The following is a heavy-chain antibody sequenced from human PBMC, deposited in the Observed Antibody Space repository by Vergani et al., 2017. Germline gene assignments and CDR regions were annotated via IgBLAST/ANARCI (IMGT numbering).Heavy chain of an antibody. CDR2: ISASRCST. CDR1: GITFSDYA. J-gene: IGHJ4*02. D-gene: IGHD3-10*01. Sequence: EVQLVESGGGLVQPGGSLRLSCAASGITFSDYAVDWVRQAPGNGLEWVSLISASRCSTYYAYSVKGRFTISRDNSKNTSYVQMNNLRGDDTAVYYCASARSIWFGPDYWGQGTLVTVSS. CDR3: ASARSIWFGPDY. V-gene: IGHV3-23*04.